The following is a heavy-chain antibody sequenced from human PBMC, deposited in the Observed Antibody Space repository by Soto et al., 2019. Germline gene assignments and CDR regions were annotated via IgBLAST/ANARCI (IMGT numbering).Heavy chain of an antibody. CDR3: XXRXXXXXXXXXXXFXY. V-gene: IGHV3-23*01. CDR2: ISGSGGST. CDR1: GFTFSSYA. Sequence: EVQLLESGGGLVQPGGSLRLSCAASGFTFSSYAMSWVRXXPGXXXXXXXAISGSGGSTYYADSVKGRFTISRDNSKNTLYLQMNSLXXXDXAXYYXXXRXXXXXXXXXXXFXYWGQGTLVTVSS. J-gene: IGHJ4*02.